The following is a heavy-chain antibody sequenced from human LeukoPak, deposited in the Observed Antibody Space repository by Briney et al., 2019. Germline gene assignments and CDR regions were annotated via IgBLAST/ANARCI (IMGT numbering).Heavy chain of an antibody. V-gene: IGHV3-53*01. CDR3: ARDLGVRDAFDI. J-gene: IGHJ3*02. CDR2: IYSGGST. CDR1: GFTVSSNY. Sequence: PGGSLRLSCAASGFTVSSNYMSWVRQAPGKGLEWVSVIYSGGSTYYADSVKGRFTTSRDNSENTMYLQMNSLRAEDKAVYYCARDLGVRDAFDIWGQGTMVTVSS. D-gene: IGHD3-16*01.